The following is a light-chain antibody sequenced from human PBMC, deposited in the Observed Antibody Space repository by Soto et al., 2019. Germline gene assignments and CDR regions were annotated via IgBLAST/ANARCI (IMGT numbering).Light chain of an antibody. V-gene: IGKV1-12*01. CDR2: AAS. CDR3: QQYGSSLWT. CDR1: QGISSW. J-gene: IGKJ1*01. Sequence: DIQMTQSPSSVSASVGDIVTITVLASQGISSWLAWYQQKPGKAPKLLIYAASSLQSGVPSRFSGSGSGTDFTLTISRLEPEDFAVYYCQQYGSSLWTFGQGTKVDIK.